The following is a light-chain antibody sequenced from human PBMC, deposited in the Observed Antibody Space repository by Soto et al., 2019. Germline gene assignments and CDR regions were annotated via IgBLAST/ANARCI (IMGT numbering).Light chain of an antibody. Sequence: ILIKQTPATLCVSPGETASLSCRASQSAGNFLAWYQQKPGQAPRLLIYYISTRDTGIPARFSGSGSGTECTLTINRLQSEDSEVYYCQQHNQWPITFGQGTRLEIK. CDR1: QSAGNF. CDR2: YIS. V-gene: IGKV3D-15*01. CDR3: QQHNQWPIT. J-gene: IGKJ5*01.